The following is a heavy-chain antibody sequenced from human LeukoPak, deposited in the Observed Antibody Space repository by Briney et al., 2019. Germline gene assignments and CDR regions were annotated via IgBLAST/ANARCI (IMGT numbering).Heavy chain of an antibody. V-gene: IGHV1-46*01. CDR3: ARDTANYYYDSSGYYFDY. CDR2: INPRGGST. D-gene: IGHD3-22*01. Sequence: ASVKVSCKASGYTFTDYHLHWVRQAPGQGLEWMGIINPRGGSTSYAQKFQGRVTMTRDTSTSTVYMELSSLRSEDTAVYYCARDTANYYYDSSGYYFDYWGQGTLVTVSS. J-gene: IGHJ4*02. CDR1: GYTFTDYH.